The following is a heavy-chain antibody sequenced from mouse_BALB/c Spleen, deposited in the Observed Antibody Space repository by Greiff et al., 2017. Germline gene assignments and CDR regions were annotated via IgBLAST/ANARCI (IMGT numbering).Heavy chain of an antibody. Sequence: QVQLQQSGAELARPGASVKMSCKASGYTFTSYTMHWVKQRPGQGLEWIGYINPSSGYTNYNQKFKDKATLTADKSSSTAYMQLSSLTSEDSAVYYCAQTARAEGYAMDYWGQGTSVTVSS. J-gene: IGHJ4*01. CDR1: GYTFTSYT. CDR3: AQTARAEGYAMDY. CDR2: INPSSGYT. V-gene: IGHV1-4*01. D-gene: IGHD3-2*01.